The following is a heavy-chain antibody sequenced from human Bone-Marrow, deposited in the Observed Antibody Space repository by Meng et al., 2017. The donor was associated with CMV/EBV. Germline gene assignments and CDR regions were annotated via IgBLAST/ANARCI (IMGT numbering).Heavy chain of an antibody. CDR2: IIPILGIA. Sequence: SVKVSCKASGGTFSSYTISWARQAPGQGLEWMGRIIPILGIANYAQKFQGRVTITADKSTSTAYMALSSLRSEDTAVYYCASGYCSSTSCYFLTTKRPLYYYYGMDVWGQGTTVTVSS. CDR1: GGTFSSYT. D-gene: IGHD2-2*03. V-gene: IGHV1-69*02. CDR3: ASGYCSSTSCYFLTTKRPLYYYYGMDV. J-gene: IGHJ6*02.